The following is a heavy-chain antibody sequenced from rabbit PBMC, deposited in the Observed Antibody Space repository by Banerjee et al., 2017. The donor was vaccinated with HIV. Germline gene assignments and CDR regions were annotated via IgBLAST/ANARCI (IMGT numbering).Heavy chain of an antibody. D-gene: IGHD1-1*01. V-gene: IGHV1S40*01. J-gene: IGHJ4*01. CDR1: GFSFSASYY. CDR3: ARRSSSSGWNFNL. CDR2: IYTSSGNT. Sequence: QSLEESGGDLVKPGASLTLTCTASGFSFSASYYMCWVRQAPGKGLEWIACIYTSSGNTVYASWAKGRFTISKTSSTTVTLQMTSLTAADTATYFCARRSSSSGWNFNLWGQGTLVTVS.